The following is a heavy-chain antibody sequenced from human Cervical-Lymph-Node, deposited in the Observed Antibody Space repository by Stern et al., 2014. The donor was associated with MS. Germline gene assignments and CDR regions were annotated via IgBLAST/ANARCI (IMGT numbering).Heavy chain of an antibody. D-gene: IGHD6-13*01. CDR2: INPMFGTP. J-gene: IGHJ4*02. CDR1: GDSFSTYT. CDR3: ARDQGGIAAD. Sequence: QVQLMQSGAEVKKPVSSVKDSCKASGDSFSTYTTSWVRQAPGHGLEWLGGINPMFGTPNYAQKFQGRVTITADESTSTAYMELSGLRTEDTAVYFCARDQGGIAADWGQGTLVTVSS. V-gene: IGHV1-69*01.